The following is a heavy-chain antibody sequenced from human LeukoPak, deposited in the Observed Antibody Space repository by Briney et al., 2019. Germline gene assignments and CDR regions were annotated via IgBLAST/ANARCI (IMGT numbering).Heavy chain of an antibody. CDR1: GFTFSSYA. CDR2: ISYDGSNK. Sequence: GRSLRRSCAASGFTFSSYAMHWVRQAPGKGLEWVAVISYDGSNKYYADSVKGRFTISRDNSKNTLYLQMNSLRAEDTAVYYCARDRSNYCTNGVCYIFDYWGQGTLVTVSS. V-gene: IGHV3-30-3*01. D-gene: IGHD2-8*01. J-gene: IGHJ4*02. CDR3: ARDRSNYCTNGVCYIFDY.